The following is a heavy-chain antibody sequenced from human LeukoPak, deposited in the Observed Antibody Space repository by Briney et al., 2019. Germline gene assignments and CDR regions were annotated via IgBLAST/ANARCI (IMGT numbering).Heavy chain of an antibody. J-gene: IGHJ6*03. CDR3: ARRLQVNYYYYMDV. V-gene: IGHV4-31*03. CDR1: GGSISSGGYY. CDR2: IYYSGST. Sequence: SQTLSLTCTVSGGSISSGGYYWSWIRQHPGKGLEWIGYIYYSGSTYYNLSLKSRVTISVDTSKNQFSLKLSSVTAADTAVYYCARRLQVNYYYYMDVWGKGTTVTVSS. D-gene: IGHD4-11*01.